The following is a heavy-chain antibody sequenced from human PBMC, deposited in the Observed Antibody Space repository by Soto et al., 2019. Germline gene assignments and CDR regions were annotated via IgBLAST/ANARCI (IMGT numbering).Heavy chain of an antibody. CDR3: STTVITAPLFEY. Sequence: EVQLVESGGGLVQPGGSLRLSCEGSGFTFSGHYMDWVRQAPGKGLEWLGRIRNKPNGHTTAYAASVKGRFTISRDDSTNLVYLQMNSLKSEETALYYCSTTVITAPLFEYWGQGTLVAVSS. CDR2: IRNKPNGHTT. V-gene: IGHV3-72*01. D-gene: IGHD2-21*02. CDR1: GFTFSGHY. J-gene: IGHJ4*02.